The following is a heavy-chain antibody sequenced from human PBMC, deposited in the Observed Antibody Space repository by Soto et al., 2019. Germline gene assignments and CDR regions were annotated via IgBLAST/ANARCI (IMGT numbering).Heavy chain of an antibody. CDR3: ASGVCGGDCEDSFWYFDL. Sequence: QVQLVQSGAEVKKPGSSVKVSCKASGGTFSSYAISWVRQAPGQGLEWMGGIIPIFGTANYAQKFQGRVTLTGDESTSTAYMELSSLRSEDTAVYYCASGVCGGDCEDSFWYFDLWGRGTLVTVSS. CDR1: GGTFSSYA. J-gene: IGHJ2*01. CDR2: IIPIFGTA. D-gene: IGHD2-21*02. V-gene: IGHV1-69*12.